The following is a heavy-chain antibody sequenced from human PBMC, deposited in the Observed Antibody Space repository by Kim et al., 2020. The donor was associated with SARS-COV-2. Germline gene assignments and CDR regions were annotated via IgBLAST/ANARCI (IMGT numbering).Heavy chain of an antibody. CDR1: GYTFTGYY. CDR3: ASYVFTMIVPSRYYFDY. Sequence: ASVKVSCKASGYTFTGYYMHWVRQAPGQGLEWMGRINPNSGGTNYAQKFQGRVTMTRDTSISTAYMELSRLRSDDTAVYYCASYVFTMIVPSRYYFDYWGQGTLITVAS. J-gene: IGHJ4*02. D-gene: IGHD3-22*01. V-gene: IGHV1-2*06. CDR2: INPNSGGT.